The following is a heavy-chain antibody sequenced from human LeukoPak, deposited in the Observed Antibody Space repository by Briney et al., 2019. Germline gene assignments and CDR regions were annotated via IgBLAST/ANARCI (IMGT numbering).Heavy chain of an antibody. V-gene: IGHV3-49*04. CDR3: TRNQNGLQWLAQYYYYYGMDF. Sequence: GGSLRLSCTASGFTFGVYAMSWVRHAPGKGLEWVGFIRSKAYGGTTEYAASVKGRFTISRDDSKSIAYLQKNSLKTEDTAVDYCTRNQNGLQWLAQYYYYYGMDFWGKGTTVTVSS. J-gene: IGHJ6*04. D-gene: IGHD6-19*01. CDR2: IRSKAYGGTT. CDR1: GFTFGVYA.